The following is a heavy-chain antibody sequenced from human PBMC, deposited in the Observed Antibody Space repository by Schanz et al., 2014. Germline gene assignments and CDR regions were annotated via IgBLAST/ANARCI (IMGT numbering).Heavy chain of an antibody. CDR2: INPNSGGT. J-gene: IGHJ6*02. V-gene: IGHV1-2*06. D-gene: IGHD6-13*01. CDR3: ARDGHSSNWRSYFFYGLDV. Sequence: QVQLVQSGAEVKKPGSSVKVSCKASGGTFDSYTLSWVRQARGQGPEWMGRINPNSGGTNYAQKFQGRVTMTWDTSTSTAYMELRRLRSDDTAIYYCARDGHSSNWRSYFFYGLDVWGQGTTVTVSS. CDR1: GGTFDSYT.